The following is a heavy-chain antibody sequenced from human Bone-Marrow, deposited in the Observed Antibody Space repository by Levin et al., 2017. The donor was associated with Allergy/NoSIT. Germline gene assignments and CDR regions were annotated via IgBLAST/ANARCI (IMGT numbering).Heavy chain of an antibody. CDR3: ASPSLDF. J-gene: IGHJ4*02. CDR1: GFLFSDFY. Sequence: GESLKISCEASGFLFSDFYMTWIRQSPGKGLEWLAYISRTITTTHYADSVRGRFTISRDNGKSSLFLQMNSLRPDDTGIYYCASPSLDFWGRGTLVSVSS. V-gene: IGHV3-11*01. CDR2: ISRTITTT.